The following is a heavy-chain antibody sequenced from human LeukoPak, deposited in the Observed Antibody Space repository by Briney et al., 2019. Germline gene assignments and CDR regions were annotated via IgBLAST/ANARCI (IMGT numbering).Heavy chain of an antibody. CDR1: GYGFTNYW. Sequence: GVSLKISCKGSGYGFTNYWIGWVRPVPGKGMEWMGIIYPGDFDVRYSPSFQGQVTVSADKSISTAYLRWSSLKASDTAMYYCARRESSGSIDYWGQGTLVTVSS. CDR3: ARRESSGSIDY. CDR2: IYPGDFDV. V-gene: IGHV5-51*01. D-gene: IGHD3-22*01. J-gene: IGHJ4*02.